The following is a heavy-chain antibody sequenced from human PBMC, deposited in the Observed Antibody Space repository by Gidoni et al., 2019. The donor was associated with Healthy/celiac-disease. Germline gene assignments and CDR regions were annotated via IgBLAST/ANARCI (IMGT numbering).Heavy chain of an antibody. Sequence: QVQLVESGGGVVQPGRSLRLSCAASGFTFSSYAMHWVRQAPGKGLEWVAVISYDGSNKYYADSVKGRFTISRDNSKNTLYLQMNSLRAEDTAVYYCARGYDFWSGYFFDYWGQGTLVTVSS. D-gene: IGHD3-3*01. J-gene: IGHJ4*02. CDR3: ARGYDFWSGYFFDY. CDR1: GFTFSSYA. V-gene: IGHV3-30-3*01. CDR2: ISYDGSNK.